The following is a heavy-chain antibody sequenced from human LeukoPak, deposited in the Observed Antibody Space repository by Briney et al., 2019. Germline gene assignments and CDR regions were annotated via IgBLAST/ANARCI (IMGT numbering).Heavy chain of an antibody. D-gene: IGHD6-19*01. V-gene: IGHV3-23*01. Sequence: GGSLRLSCAASGSTFSNYAMSWVRQAPGKGLEWVSSMSGSGGSTYYADSVKGRFTISRDNSKNTLYLQMNNLRAEDTALYYCAKNQGQWLVPVDYWGQGTLVTVSS. CDR3: AKNQGQWLVPVDY. CDR2: MSGSGGST. CDR1: GSTFSNYA. J-gene: IGHJ4*02.